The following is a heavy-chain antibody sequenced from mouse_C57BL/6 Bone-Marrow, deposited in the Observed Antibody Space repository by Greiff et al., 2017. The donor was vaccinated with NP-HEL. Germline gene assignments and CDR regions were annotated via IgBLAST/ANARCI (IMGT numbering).Heavy chain of an antibody. CDR3: AIVTTPYYYAMDY. Sequence: QVQLQQSGAELAKPGASVKLSCKASGYTFTSYWMHWVKQRPGQGLEWIGYINPSSGYTKYNQKFKDKATLTADKSSSTAYMQLSSLTYEDSAVYYCAIVTTPYYYAMDYWGQGTSVTVSS. CDR1: GYTFTSYW. CDR2: INPSSGYT. V-gene: IGHV1-7*01. D-gene: IGHD2-5*01. J-gene: IGHJ4*01.